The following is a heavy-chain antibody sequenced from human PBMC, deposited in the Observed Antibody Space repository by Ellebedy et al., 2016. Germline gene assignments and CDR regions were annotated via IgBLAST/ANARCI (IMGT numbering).Heavy chain of an antibody. J-gene: IGHJ4*02. D-gene: IGHD4-11*01. CDR2: IYGNDAQ. CDR3: VHRTTVTSVDY. CDR1: GFSLTTSAVA. V-gene: IGHV2-5*01. Sequence: SGPTLVKPTQTLTLTCTFSGFSLTTSAVAVGWIRQPPGKALEWLGSIYGNDAQHYSPSLQSRLTITKDTSKNQVVLTLTNVDPVDTATYYCVHRTTVTSVDYWGQGSLVTVSS.